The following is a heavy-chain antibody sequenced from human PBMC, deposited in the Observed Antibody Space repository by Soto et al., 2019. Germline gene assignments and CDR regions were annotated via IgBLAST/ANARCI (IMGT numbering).Heavy chain of an antibody. Sequence: QVQLQESGPGLVKPSETLSLTCTFSGGSISSYYWSWIRQPPGKGLEWIGYIYYSGSTNYNPSLKSRVTISVDTSKNQFSLKLSSVTAADTAVYYCARPRDYGDYVYAFDIWGQGTMVTVSS. CDR1: GGSISSYY. CDR2: IYYSGST. D-gene: IGHD4-17*01. CDR3: ARPRDYGDYVYAFDI. J-gene: IGHJ3*02. V-gene: IGHV4-59*08.